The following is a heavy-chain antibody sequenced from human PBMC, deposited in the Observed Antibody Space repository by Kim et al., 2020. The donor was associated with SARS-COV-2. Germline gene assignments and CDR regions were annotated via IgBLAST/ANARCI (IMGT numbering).Heavy chain of an antibody. CDR1: GYTFTSYG. D-gene: IGHD1-7*01. CDR3: ARDGTPNWNYEVGYYYGMDV. V-gene: IGHV1-18*04. J-gene: IGHJ6*02. Sequence: ASVKVSCKASGYTFTSYGISWVRQAPGQGLEWMGWISAYNGNTNYAQKLQGRVTMTTDTSTSTAYMELRSLRSDDTAVYYCARDGTPNWNYEVGYYYGMDVWGQGTTVTVSS. CDR2: ISAYNGNT.